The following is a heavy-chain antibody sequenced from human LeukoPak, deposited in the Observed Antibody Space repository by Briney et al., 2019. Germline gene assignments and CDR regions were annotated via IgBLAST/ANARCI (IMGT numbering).Heavy chain of an antibody. CDR1: GYSFTSYW. D-gene: IGHD6-13*01. V-gene: IGHV5-10-1*04. CDR3: ARRRGTYSNYYFDY. Sequence: PGESLKISCKGSGYSFTSYWISWVRQMPGKGLEWMGRIDPSDSYTNYSPSFQGQVTISADKSISTAYLQWSSLKASDTAVFYCARRRGTYSNYYFDYWGQGTLVTVSS. J-gene: IGHJ4*02. CDR2: IDPSDSYT.